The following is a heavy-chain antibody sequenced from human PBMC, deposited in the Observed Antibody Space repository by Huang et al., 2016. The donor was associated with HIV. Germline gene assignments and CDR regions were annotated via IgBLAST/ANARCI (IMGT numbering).Heavy chain of an antibody. Sequence: EVQLVESGGGLVQPGGSLRVACAASGFSISTYWMSWVRQTPVKGLECVASVKQYGSGKDYVDAGNGRVSIARDNAKNSLYLQMNSLRAEDTGVYYCTRCPLGWLVHRYFYHWGQGTLGTVSS. CDR1: GFSISTYW. V-gene: IGHV3-7*01. CDR2: VKQYGSGK. CDR3: TRCPLGWLVHRYFYH. D-gene: IGHD6-19*01. J-gene: IGHJ1*01.